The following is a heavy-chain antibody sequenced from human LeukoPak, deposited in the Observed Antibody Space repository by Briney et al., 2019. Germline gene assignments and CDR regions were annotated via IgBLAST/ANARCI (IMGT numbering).Heavy chain of an antibody. J-gene: IGHJ6*02. Sequence: GGSLRLSCAASGFTFSSYAMSWVRQAPGKGLEWVSAISGSGGSTYYADSVKGRFTISRDNSKNTLYLQMNSLRAEDTAVYYCAKDSSDILTGYWDYYYYYGMDVWGQGTTVTVSS. CDR2: ISGSGGST. V-gene: IGHV3-23*01. CDR3: AKDSSDILTGYWDYYYYYGMDV. CDR1: GFTFSSYA. D-gene: IGHD3-9*01.